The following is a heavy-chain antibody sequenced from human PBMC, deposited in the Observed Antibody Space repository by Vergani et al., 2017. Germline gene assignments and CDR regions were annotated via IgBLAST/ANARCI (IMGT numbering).Heavy chain of an antibody. CDR2: IYYSGST. D-gene: IGHD3-22*01. CDR3: DRGITMIVVVTSEGSWFDP. J-gene: IGHJ5*02. V-gene: IGHV4-30-4*01. Sequence: QVQLQESGPGLVKPSQTLSLTCTVSGGSISSGDYYWRWIRQPPGKGLEWFGYIYYSGSTYYNPSLKSRVTISVDTSKNQFSLKLSSVTAADTAVYYCDRGITMIVVVTSEGSWFDPGGQGTLVTVSS. CDR1: GGSISSGDYY.